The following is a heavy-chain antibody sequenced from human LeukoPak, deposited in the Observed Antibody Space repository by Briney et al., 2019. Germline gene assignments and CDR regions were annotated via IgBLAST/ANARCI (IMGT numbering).Heavy chain of an antibody. CDR3: HGSSTSCSPECYYFDY. V-gene: IGHV1-69*05. J-gene: IGHJ4*02. CDR1: GGTFSSYA. CDR2: IIPIFGTA. Sequence: ASVKVSCKASGGTFSSYAISWVRQAPGQGLEWMGGIIPIFGTANYAQKFQGRVTITTDESTSTAYMELSSLRSEDTAMYYCHGSSTSCSPECYYFDYWGQGTLVTVSS. D-gene: IGHD2-2*01.